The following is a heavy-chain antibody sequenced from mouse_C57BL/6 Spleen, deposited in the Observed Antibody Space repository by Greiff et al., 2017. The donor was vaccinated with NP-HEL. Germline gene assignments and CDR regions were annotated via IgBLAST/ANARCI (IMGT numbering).Heavy chain of an antibody. J-gene: IGHJ2*01. Sequence: VQLQQSGPELVKPGASVKISCKASGYTFTDYYMNWVKQSHGKSLEWIGDINPNNGGTSYNQKFKGKATLTVDKSSSTAYMALRSLTSEDSAVYCCPREDYGSSYDYWGQGTTLTVSS. CDR2: INPNNGGT. V-gene: IGHV1-26*01. CDR3: PREDYGSSYDY. CDR1: GYTFTDYY. D-gene: IGHD1-1*01.